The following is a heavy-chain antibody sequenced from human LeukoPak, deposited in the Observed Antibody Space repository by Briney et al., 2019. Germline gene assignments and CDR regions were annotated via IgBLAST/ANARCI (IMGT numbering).Heavy chain of an antibody. Sequence: SQTLSLTCAISGDSVSSNSAAWNWIRQSPSRGLEWLGRTYYRSKWYNDYAVSVKSRITINPDTSKNQFSLKLSSVTAADTAVYYCARTPASIAVAGLHNWFDPWGQGTLVTVSS. CDR3: ARTPASIAVAGLHNWFDP. V-gene: IGHV6-1*01. J-gene: IGHJ5*02. CDR1: GDSVSSNSAA. CDR2: TYYRSKWYN. D-gene: IGHD6-19*01.